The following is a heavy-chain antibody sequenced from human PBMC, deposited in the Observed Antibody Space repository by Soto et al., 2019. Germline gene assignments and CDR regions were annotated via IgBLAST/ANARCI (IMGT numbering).Heavy chain of an antibody. J-gene: IGHJ5*02. V-gene: IGHV3-33*01. D-gene: IGHD6-19*01. CDR3: ARGKEGWLGEVQEDWFAH. Sequence: QVQLVESGGGVVQPRRSLRLSCAASGFTFSSYGMHWVRQAPGKGLEWVAVIWYDGSNKYYADSVKGRFTISRDNSKNTLYMRMNSRRAEDTAVYYCARGKEGWLGEVQEDWFAHWGQGTLVTVSS. CDR2: IWYDGSNK. CDR1: GFTFSSYG.